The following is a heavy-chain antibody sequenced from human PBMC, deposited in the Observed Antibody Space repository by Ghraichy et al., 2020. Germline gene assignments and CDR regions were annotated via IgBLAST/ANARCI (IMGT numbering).Heavy chain of an antibody. CDR3: ARGGLYGSGSYQYDY. D-gene: IGHD3-10*01. CDR2: IYSGGSA. J-gene: IGHJ4*02. Sequence: GGSLRLSCAASGFTVSSNYMSWVRQAPGKGLEWVSVIYSGGSAYYADSVKGRFTISRDNSKNTLYLQMNSLRAEDTAVYYCARGGLYGSGSYQYDYWGQGTLVTVSS. CDR1: GFTVSSNY. V-gene: IGHV3-66*01.